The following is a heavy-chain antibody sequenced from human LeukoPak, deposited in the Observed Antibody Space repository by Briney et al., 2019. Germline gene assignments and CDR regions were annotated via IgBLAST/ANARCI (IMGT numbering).Heavy chain of an antibody. V-gene: IGHV3-66*01. Sequence: GGSLRLSCAASGFTVSSNYMSWVRQAPGKGLEWVSVIYSGGSTYYADSVKGRLTISRDNTKNTLYLQMNSLRAEDTAVYYCARDDDSSVYYHGLDYWGQGTLVTVSS. CDR3: ARDDDSSVYYHGLDY. CDR1: GFTVSSNY. D-gene: IGHD3-22*01. CDR2: IYSGGST. J-gene: IGHJ4*02.